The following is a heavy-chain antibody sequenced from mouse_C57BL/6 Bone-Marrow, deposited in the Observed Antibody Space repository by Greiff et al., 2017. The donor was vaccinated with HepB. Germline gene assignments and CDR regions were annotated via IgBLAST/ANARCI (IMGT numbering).Heavy chain of an antibody. CDR1: GYTFTDYN. Sequence: EVQLQQSGPELVKPGASVKMSCKASGYTFTDYNMHWVKQSHGKSLEWIGYINPNNGGTSYNQKFKGKATLTVNKSSSTAYMELRSLPSEDSAVYYCAREEDDYDRAWFAYWGQGTLVTVSA. CDR3: AREEDDYDRAWFAY. CDR2: INPNNGGT. J-gene: IGHJ3*01. V-gene: IGHV1-22*01. D-gene: IGHD2-4*01.